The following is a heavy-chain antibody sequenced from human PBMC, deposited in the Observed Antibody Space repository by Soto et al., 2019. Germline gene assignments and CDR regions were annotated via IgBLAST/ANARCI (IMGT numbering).Heavy chain of an antibody. D-gene: IGHD1-26*01. J-gene: IGHJ3*02. Sequence: ASVKVSCKASGYTFTSYGSSWVRQAPGRGLEWMGWISAYNGNTNYAQKLQGRVTMTTDTSTSTAYMELRSLRSDDTAVYYCARIVGAYDAFDIWGQGTMVTVSS. CDR3: ARIVGAYDAFDI. CDR1: GYTFTSYG. V-gene: IGHV1-18*04. CDR2: ISAYNGNT.